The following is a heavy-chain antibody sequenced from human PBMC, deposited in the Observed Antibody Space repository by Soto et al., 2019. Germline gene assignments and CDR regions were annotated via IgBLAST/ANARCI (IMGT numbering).Heavy chain of an antibody. CDR2: ISVYNGNT. Sequence: QVQLVQSGAEVKKPGASVKVSCKASDYTFTSYGIIWVRQAPGQGLEWIRWISVYNGNTNYAQKFRGRVTMTTDISTTTAYMEMRSLRSDDTAVYYCARSGSSWNLREFDYWGQGTLVTVSS. D-gene: IGHD6-13*01. J-gene: IGHJ4*02. V-gene: IGHV1-18*01. CDR1: DYTFTSYG. CDR3: ARSGSSWNLREFDY.